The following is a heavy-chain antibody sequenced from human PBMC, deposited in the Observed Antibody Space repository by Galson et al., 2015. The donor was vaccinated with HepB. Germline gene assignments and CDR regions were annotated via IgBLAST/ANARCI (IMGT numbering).Heavy chain of an antibody. CDR3: ARSSGSGWGYGMDV. D-gene: IGHD3-22*01. CDR2: INAGNGNT. V-gene: IGHV1-3*01. CDR1: GYTFTSYA. J-gene: IGHJ6*02. Sequence: SVKVSCKASGYTFTSYAMHWVRQAPGQRLEWMGWINAGNGNTKYSQKFQGRVTITRDTSASTAYMELSSLRSEDTAVYYCARSSGSGWGYGMDVWGQGTTVTVSS.